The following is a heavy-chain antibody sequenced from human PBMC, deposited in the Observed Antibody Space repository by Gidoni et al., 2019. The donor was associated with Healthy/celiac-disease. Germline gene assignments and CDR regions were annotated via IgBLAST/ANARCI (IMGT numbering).Heavy chain of an antibody. D-gene: IGHD6-13*01. J-gene: IGHJ4*02. CDR2: ISYDGSNK. V-gene: IGHV3-30*18. CDR3: AKDVEQQPVGGDY. Sequence: QVQLVESGGGVVQPGRSLRLSCAASGFTFSSYGMHWVRQAPGKGLEWVAVISYDGSNKYYADSVKGRFTISRDNSKNTLYLQMNSLRAEDTAVYYCAKDVEQQPVGGDYWGQGTLVTVSS. CDR1: GFTFSSYG.